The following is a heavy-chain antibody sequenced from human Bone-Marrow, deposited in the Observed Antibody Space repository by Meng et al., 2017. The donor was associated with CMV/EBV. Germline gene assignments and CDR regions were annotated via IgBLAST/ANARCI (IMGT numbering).Heavy chain of an antibody. CDR2: IYHSGST. V-gene: IGHV4-4*02. Sequence: SSNGWSGVRQPPGKGLEWIGEIYHSGSTNYNPSLKSRVTISVDKSKNQFSLKLSSVTAADTAVYYCARVERLYCSSTSCPTTYYFDYWGQGTLVTVSS. CDR3: ARVERLYCSSTSCPTTYYFDY. D-gene: IGHD2-2*01. CDR1: SSNG. J-gene: IGHJ4*02.